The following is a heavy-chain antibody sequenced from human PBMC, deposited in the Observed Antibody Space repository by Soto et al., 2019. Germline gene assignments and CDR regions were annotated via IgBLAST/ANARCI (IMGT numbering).Heavy chain of an antibody. Sequence: GGSLRLSCAASGFTFSSYGMHWVRQAPGKGLEWVAVIWYDGSNKYYADSVKGRFTISRDNSKNTLYLQMNSLRAEDTAVYYCARDIGNIAAAGSPFGMDVWGQGTTVTVSS. D-gene: IGHD6-13*01. CDR3: ARDIGNIAAAGSPFGMDV. CDR1: GFTFSSYG. V-gene: IGHV3-33*01. J-gene: IGHJ6*02. CDR2: IWYDGSNK.